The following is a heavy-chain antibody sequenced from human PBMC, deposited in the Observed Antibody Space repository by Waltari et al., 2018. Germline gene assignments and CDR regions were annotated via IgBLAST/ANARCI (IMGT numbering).Heavy chain of an antibody. D-gene: IGHD2-15*01. CDR2: IIPILGIA. CDR3: ARVVRGGVVVVAATPTYYFDY. CDR1: GGTFSSYA. J-gene: IGHJ4*02. V-gene: IGHV1-69*04. Sequence: QVQLVQSGAEVKKPGSSVKVSCKASGGTFSSYAISWVRQAPGQGLEWMGGIIPILGIANYAQKFQGRVTITADESTSTAYMELSSLRSEDTAVYYCARVVRGGVVVVAATPTYYFDYWGQGTLVTVSS.